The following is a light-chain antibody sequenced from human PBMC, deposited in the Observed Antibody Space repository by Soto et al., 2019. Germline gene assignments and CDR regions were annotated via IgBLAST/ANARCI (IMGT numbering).Light chain of an antibody. Sequence: EIVMTQSPATLSVSPGERATLSCRASQSVSSNLAWYQQKPGQAPRLLIYGASTRATGIPARFSGSGSGTEFTLTISSLQSEDFAVYYWQQYNNRPPDTFGQGTKLEIK. CDR1: QSVSSN. CDR3: QQYNNRPPDT. CDR2: GAS. V-gene: IGKV3-15*01. J-gene: IGKJ2*01.